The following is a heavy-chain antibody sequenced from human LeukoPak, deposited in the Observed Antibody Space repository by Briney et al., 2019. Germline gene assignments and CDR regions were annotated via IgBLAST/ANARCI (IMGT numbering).Heavy chain of an antibody. J-gene: IGHJ5*02. CDR1: GFTFSSYA. D-gene: IGHD2-2*02. V-gene: IGHV3-23*01. CDR2: ISGSGGST. Sequence: GGSLRLSCAASGFTFSSYAMSWVRQAPGKGLEWVSAISGSGGSTYYADSVKGRFTISRDNSKNTLYLQMNSLRAEDTAVYYCARDIVVVPAAIFDPWGQGTLVTVSS. CDR3: ARDIVVVPAAIFDP.